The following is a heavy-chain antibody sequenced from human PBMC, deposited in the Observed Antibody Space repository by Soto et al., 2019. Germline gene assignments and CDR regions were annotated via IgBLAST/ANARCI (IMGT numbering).Heavy chain of an antibody. J-gene: IGHJ3*01. CDR1: GFRFSDYG. CDR2: ISAFNGNT. Sequence: GASVKVSCKASGFRFSDYGFNWLRQAPGQGLEWMGWISAFNGNTETAQGLQDRVTMTTDPSTTTAHMDLTNLTTEDTAIYYCATSYYLADAFDVWGQGTMVTVSS. CDR3: ATSYYLADAFDV. D-gene: IGHD3-16*01. V-gene: IGHV1-18*01.